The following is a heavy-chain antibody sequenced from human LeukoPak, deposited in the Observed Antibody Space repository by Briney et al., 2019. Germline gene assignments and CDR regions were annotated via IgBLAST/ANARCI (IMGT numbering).Heavy chain of an antibody. D-gene: IGHD3-22*01. V-gene: IGHV1-8*03. CDR1: GYTFTSYD. CDR3: AREVYYDSSGYYN. CDR2: MNPNSGNT. Sequence: ASVKVPCKASGYTFTSYDINWVRQATGQGLEWMGWMNPNSGNTGYAQKFQGRVTITRNTSISTAYMELSSLRSEDTAVYYCAREVYYDSSGYYNWGQGTLVTVSS. J-gene: IGHJ4*02.